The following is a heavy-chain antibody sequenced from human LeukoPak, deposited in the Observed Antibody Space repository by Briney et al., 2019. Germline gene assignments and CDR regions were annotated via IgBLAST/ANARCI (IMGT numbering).Heavy chain of an antibody. Sequence: GGSLRLSCAASGSPFSNAWMNWVRQAPGKGLEWVSHIRSSSETFYADSVKGRFTISRDNARNSLYLQMNNLRGEDTAIYYCARDAGNSGYGCDLWGQGTLVTVSS. CDR2: IRSSSET. V-gene: IGHV3-69-1*01. J-gene: IGHJ5*02. CDR3: ARDAGNSGYGCDL. CDR1: GSPFSNAW. D-gene: IGHD5-12*01.